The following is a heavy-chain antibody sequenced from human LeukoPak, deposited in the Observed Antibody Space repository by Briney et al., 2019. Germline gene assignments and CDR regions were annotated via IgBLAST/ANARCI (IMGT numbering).Heavy chain of an antibody. Sequence: GGSLSLSCAASGFTFDDYAMHWVRQAPRKGLEWVSLISWDGGSTYYADSVKGRFTISRDNSKNSLYLQMNSLRAEDTALYYCAKAGGEWELLDYFDYWGQGTLVTVSS. CDR1: GFTFDDYA. D-gene: IGHD1-26*01. J-gene: IGHJ4*02. V-gene: IGHV3-43D*04. CDR2: ISWDGGST. CDR3: AKAGGEWELLDYFDY.